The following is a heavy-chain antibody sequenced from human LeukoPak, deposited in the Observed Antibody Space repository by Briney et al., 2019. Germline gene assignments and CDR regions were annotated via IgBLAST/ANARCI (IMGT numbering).Heavy chain of an antibody. CDR1: GGSISSTSYY. D-gene: IGHD3-3*01. V-gene: IGHV4-39*07. Sequence: SETLSLTCTVSGGSISSTSYYWVWIRQPPGKGLEWIGSLYYSGTTYYNPSLKSRVTISLATSKNQFSLKLSSVTAADTAVYYCARDSRFLEWTSYFDYWGQGTLVTVSS. CDR3: ARDSRFLEWTSYFDY. CDR2: LYYSGTT. J-gene: IGHJ4*02.